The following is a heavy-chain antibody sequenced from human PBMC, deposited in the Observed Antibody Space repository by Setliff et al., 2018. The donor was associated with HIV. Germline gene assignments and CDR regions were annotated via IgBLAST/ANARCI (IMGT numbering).Heavy chain of an antibody. D-gene: IGHD2-15*01. CDR3: ARVSRLHPFDP. CDR2: IFYSGRS. J-gene: IGHJ5*02. V-gene: IGHV4-34*12. CDR1: GGSFSDYY. Sequence: SETLSLTCAVYGGSFSDYYWGWIRQPPGKGLEWIGSIFYSGRSTYNPSLRSRVTMSVDTSKNQFSLKLRSVTAADTAVYYCARVSRLHPFDPWGQGVLVTVSS.